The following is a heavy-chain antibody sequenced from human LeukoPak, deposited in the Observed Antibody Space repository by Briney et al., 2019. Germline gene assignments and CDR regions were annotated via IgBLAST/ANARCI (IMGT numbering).Heavy chain of an antibody. Sequence: ASVKVSCKVSGYTLTELSMHWVRQAPGKGLEWMGGFDPEDGETIYAQKFQGRVTMTEDTSTDAAYMELSSLRSEDTAVYYCATVSGSYSNPGFDYWGQGTLVTVSS. V-gene: IGHV1-24*01. J-gene: IGHJ4*02. D-gene: IGHD1-26*01. CDR3: ATVSGSYSNPGFDY. CDR2: FDPEDGET. CDR1: GYTLTELS.